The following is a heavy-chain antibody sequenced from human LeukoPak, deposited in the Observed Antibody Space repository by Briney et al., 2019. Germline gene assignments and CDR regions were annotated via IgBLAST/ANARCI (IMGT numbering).Heavy chain of an antibody. V-gene: IGHV1-2*02. CDR2: TNPNSGGT. CDR1: GYTFTGYY. Sequence: SVKVSCKASGYTFTGYYMHWVRQAPGQGLEWMGWTNPNSGGTNYAQKFQGRVTMTRDTSISTAYMELSRLRSDDTAVYYCARGALTLWFGELLPNWFDPWGQGTLVTVSS. CDR3: ARGALTLWFGELLPNWFDP. J-gene: IGHJ5*02. D-gene: IGHD3-10*01.